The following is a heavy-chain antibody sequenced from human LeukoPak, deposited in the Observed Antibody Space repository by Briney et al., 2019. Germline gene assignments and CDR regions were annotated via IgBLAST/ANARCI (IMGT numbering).Heavy chain of an antibody. CDR2: IIPILGIA. CDR3: ARYNGEITGTDTTFDY. J-gene: IGHJ4*02. CDR1: GGTFSSYA. Sequence: SVKVSCKASGGTFSSYAISWVRQAPGQGLEWMGRIIPILGIANYAQKLQGRVTITADKSTSTAYMELSSLRSEDTAVYYCARYNGEITGTDTTFDYWGQGTLVTVSS. D-gene: IGHD1-20*01. V-gene: IGHV1-69*04.